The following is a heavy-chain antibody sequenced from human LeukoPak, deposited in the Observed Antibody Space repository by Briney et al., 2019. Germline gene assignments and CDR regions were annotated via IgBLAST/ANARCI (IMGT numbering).Heavy chain of an antibody. CDR1: GFTFSNYA. CDR3: AKHGSTGWYVFFDS. D-gene: IGHD6-19*01. CDR2: ISASGSSS. V-gene: IGHV3-23*01. J-gene: IGHJ4*02. Sequence: PGTSLRLSCAASGFTFSNYAMSWVRQAPGKGLEWVSGISASGSSSYSADSVKGRFTISRDNSKNTLYLQMNSLRAEDTAVYYCAKHGSTGWYVFFDSWGQGTLVTASS.